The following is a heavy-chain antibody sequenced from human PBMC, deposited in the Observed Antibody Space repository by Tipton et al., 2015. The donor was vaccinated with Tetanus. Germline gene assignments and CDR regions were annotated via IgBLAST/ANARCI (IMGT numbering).Heavy chain of an antibody. V-gene: IGHV3-48*02. CDR1: EFSFSSYA. D-gene: IGHD3-3*01. Sequence: SLRLSCAASEFSFSSYAMTWVRQAPGKGLEWLSHISGTGTTVDYADSVKGRFTISRDNAKNSLYLQMNSLRDEDTAIYYCARDFRPIFGVAQPFDPWGQGTLVTVSS. J-gene: IGHJ5*02. CDR3: ARDFRPIFGVAQPFDP. CDR2: ISGTGTTV.